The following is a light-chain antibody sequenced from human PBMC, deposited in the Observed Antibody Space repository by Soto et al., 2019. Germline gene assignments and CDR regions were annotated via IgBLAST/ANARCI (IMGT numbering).Light chain of an antibody. Sequence: QSALTQPASVSGSPGQSITISCTGSSGDIGDYKYVSWYKQHPGKAPKLMIYDVSNRPSGVSNRFSASKSVNTASLTISGLQAEDEADYYCSSYTSTNIVIFGGGTQLTVL. CDR3: SSYTSTNIVI. V-gene: IGLV2-14*01. CDR1: SGDIGDYKY. J-gene: IGLJ2*01. CDR2: DVS.